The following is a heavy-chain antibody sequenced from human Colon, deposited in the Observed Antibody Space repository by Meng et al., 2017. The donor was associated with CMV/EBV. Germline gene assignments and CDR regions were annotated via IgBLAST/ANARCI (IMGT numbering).Heavy chain of an antibody. V-gene: IGHV3-33*08. CDR2: IWNNGRDS. CDR3: ARDGFTGYAGWFDP. D-gene: IGHD5-12*01. Sequence: GESLKISCAASGFTFSSYSMNWVRQAPGKGPEWVAVIWNNGRDSYYAASVKGRFTISRDNSKNTLYLQMNSLRVEDTAVYYCARDGFTGYAGWFDPWGQGTQVTVSS. CDR1: GFTFSSYS. J-gene: IGHJ5*02.